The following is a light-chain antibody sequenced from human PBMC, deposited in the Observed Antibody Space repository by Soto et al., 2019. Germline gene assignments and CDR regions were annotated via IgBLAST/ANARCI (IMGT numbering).Light chain of an antibody. Sequence: DVEVTQSQSSLSASVGDRVTITCRASQDISNSLAWFQQKPGKAPKSLISAASSLQSGVPSKFSGSGSGTDFTLTISSLQPEDFGTYYCQQSYTSPVTFGGGTKVDIK. CDR1: QDISNS. CDR2: AAS. J-gene: IGKJ4*01. CDR3: QQSYTSPVT. V-gene: IGKV1-16*02.